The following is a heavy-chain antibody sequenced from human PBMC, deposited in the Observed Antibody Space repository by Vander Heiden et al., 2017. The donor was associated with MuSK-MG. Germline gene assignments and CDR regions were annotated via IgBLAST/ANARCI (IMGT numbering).Heavy chain of an antibody. CDR2: IRGSGGST. D-gene: IGHD6-13*01. Sequence: EVQLLEYGGGLVQPGGSLRVSCAASGFTFSSYAMLGVRQAAGKGLEWVSAIRGSGGSTYYADSVKGRFTISRDNSKNTLYLQMNSLRAEDTAVYYCAGWQQLVLVDYWGQGTLVTVSS. CDR1: GFTFSSYA. V-gene: IGHV3-23*01. J-gene: IGHJ4*02. CDR3: AGWQQLVLVDY.